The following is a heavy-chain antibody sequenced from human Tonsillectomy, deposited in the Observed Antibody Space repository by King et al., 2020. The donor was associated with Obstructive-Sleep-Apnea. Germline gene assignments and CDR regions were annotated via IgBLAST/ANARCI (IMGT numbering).Heavy chain of an antibody. J-gene: IGHJ2*01. V-gene: IGHV3-30*18. CDR2: ISYDGSNK. CDR3: AKDHGYGDYVISWYFDL. Sequence: VQLVESGGGVVQPGRSLRLSCAASGFTFSSYGMHWARQAPGKGLEWVAVISYDGSNKYYADSVKGRFTISRDNSKNTLYLQMNSLRAEDTAVYYCAKDHGYGDYVISWYFDLWGRGTLVTVSS. CDR1: GFTFSSYG. D-gene: IGHD4-17*01.